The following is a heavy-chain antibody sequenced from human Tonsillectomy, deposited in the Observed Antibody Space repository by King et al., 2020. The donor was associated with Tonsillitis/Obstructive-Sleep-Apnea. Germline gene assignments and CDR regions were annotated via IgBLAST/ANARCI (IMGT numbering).Heavy chain of an antibody. CDR2: VSYDGSNK. CDR3: AKDAAIAAHAAYYYYYMDV. CDR1: GFTFSRYG. D-gene: IGHD6-6*01. V-gene: IGHV3-30*18. J-gene: IGHJ6*03. Sequence: VQLVESGGGVVQPGRSLRLSCVASGFTFSRYGMHWVRQAPGKGLEWVAVVSYDGSNKYYADSVKGRFTISRDNSMNTLYLQMNSLRAEDTAVYYCAKDAAIAAHAAYYYYYMDVWGKGTTVTVSS.